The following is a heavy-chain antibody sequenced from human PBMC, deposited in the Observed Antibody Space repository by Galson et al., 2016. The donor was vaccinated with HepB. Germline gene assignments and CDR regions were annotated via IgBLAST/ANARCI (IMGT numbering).Heavy chain of an antibody. Sequence: SVKVSCKASGYIFTKYAMHWVRQAPGQRPEWMGWINAGDDNTKYSQRFQGRVTMTWDTSASTAYMELSSLRFEDTAVYYCARDHGYTYGLVGGYWGQGTLVTISS. J-gene: IGHJ4*02. D-gene: IGHD5-18*01. CDR1: GYIFTKYA. CDR2: INAGDDNT. CDR3: ARDHGYTYGLVGGY. V-gene: IGHV1-3*01.